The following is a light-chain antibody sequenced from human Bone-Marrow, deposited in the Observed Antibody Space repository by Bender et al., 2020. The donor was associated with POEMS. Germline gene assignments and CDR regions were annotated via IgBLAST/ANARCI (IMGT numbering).Light chain of an antibody. V-gene: IGLV3-1*01. CDR1: KLGDKY. CDR3: QVWESTTDHFVI. CDR2: DDS. J-gene: IGLJ2*01. Sequence: SNELTQPPSLSVSPGQTATISCSGNKLGDKYVSWYQQKPGQAPVLVMCDDSDRPSGIPERFSGSNSGNTATLTISRVEAGDEADYYCQVWESTTDHFVIFGGGTRLTVL.